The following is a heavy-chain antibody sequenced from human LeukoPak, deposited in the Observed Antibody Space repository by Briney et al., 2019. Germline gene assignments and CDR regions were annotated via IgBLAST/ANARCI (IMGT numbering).Heavy chain of an antibody. J-gene: IGHJ4*02. CDR1: GGTFSSYA. D-gene: IGHD1-26*01. CDR2: IIPIFGTA. V-gene: IGHV1-69*05. CDR3: ARPGSGSYNSGAFDY. Sequence: GASVKVSCKASGGTFSSYAISWVRQAPGQGLKWMGGIIPIFGTANYAQKFQGRVTITTDESTSTAYMELSSLRSEDTAVYYCARPGSGSYNSGAFDYWGQGTLVTVSS.